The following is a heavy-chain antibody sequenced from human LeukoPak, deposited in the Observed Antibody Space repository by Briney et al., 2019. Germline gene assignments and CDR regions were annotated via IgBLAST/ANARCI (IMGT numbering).Heavy chain of an antibody. CDR2: IIPIFGTA. J-gene: IGHJ4*02. D-gene: IGHD2-2*01. Sequence: SVKVSCKASGYTFTSYGISWVRQAPGQGLEWMGGIIPIFGTANYAQKFQGRVTITADESTSTAYMELSSLRSEDTAVYYCARSLTRGDIVVTGDYWGQGTLVTVSS. V-gene: IGHV1-69*13. CDR1: GYTFTSYG. CDR3: ARSLTRGDIVVTGDY.